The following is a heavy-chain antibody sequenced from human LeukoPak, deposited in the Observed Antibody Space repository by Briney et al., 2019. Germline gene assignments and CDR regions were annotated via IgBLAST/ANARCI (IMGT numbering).Heavy chain of an antibody. CDR3: AKDRSSGDDAFDI. D-gene: IGHD3-22*01. CDR2: ISYDGSNK. J-gene: IGHJ3*02. Sequence: PGGSLRLSCAASGFTFSSCGMHWVRQAPGKGLEWVAVISYDGSNKYYADSVKGRFTISRDNSKNTLYLQMNSLRAEDTAVYYCAKDRSSGDDAFDIWGQGTMVTVSS. CDR1: GFTFSSCG. V-gene: IGHV3-30*18.